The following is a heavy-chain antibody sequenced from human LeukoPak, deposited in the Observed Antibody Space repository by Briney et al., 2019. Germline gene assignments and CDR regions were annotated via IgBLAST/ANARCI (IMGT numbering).Heavy chain of an antibody. J-gene: IGHJ6*03. D-gene: IGHD3-10*01. CDR3: ASGSGSYRTPYYYMDV. CDR1: EFTVSSNY. Sequence: PGGSLRLSCAASEFTVSSNYMSWVRQAPGKGLEWVSVIYSGGSTYYADSVKGRFTISRDNSKNTLYLQMTSLRAEATAVYYCASGSGSYRTPYYYMDVWGTGATVTVSS. CDR2: IYSGGST. V-gene: IGHV3-53*01.